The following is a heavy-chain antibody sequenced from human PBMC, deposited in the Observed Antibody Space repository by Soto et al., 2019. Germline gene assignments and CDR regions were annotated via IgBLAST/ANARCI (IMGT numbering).Heavy chain of an antibody. V-gene: IGHV3-23*01. D-gene: IGHD3-16*01. CDR2: ISTDSSRA. CDR1: GFTFNTFE. Sequence: EVQLLESGGGLVQPGGSLRLSCAASGFTFNTFEMSWVRQAPGRGLAWVAVISTDSSRAYYADAVKGRFTISRSNSKHTLYLQMNSLTAEDPAVYACVQGGWLDFWGQGTLVTVSS. J-gene: IGHJ5*01. CDR3: VQGGWLDF.